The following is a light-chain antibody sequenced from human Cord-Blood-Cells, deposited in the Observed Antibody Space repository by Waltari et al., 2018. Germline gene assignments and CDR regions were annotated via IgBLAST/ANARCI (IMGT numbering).Light chain of an antibody. V-gene: IGKV1-5*03. Sequence: DIQMTQSPSTLSASVGDRVTITCRASQSISSWLAWYQQKPGKAPKILIYKASSLESGVPSRCSGSGSGTEFTLTISSLQPDDFATYYCQQYNSYSRTFGQGTKVEIK. CDR2: KAS. CDR1: QSISSW. CDR3: QQYNSYSRT. J-gene: IGKJ1*01.